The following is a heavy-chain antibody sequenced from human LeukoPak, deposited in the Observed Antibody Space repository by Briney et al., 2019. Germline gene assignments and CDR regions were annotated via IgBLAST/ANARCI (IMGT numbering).Heavy chain of an antibody. V-gene: IGHV3-30*02. D-gene: IGHD3-16*01. CDR2: IRFDGSNK. CDR3: ARGPQLRLGNTPDDAFDI. J-gene: IGHJ3*02. CDR1: GFTFSNYG. Sequence: GGSLRLSCAASGFTFSNYGVHWVRQAPGKGLEWVSFIRFDGSNKYYADSVKGRFTISRDSSKNTLYLQMNSLRAEDTAVYYCARGPQLRLGNTPDDAFDIWGQGTMVTVSS.